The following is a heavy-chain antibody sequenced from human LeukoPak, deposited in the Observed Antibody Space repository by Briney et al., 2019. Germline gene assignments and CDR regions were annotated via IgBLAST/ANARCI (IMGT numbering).Heavy chain of an antibody. CDR3: TTDRGDYGSGTYEIYYYYMDV. D-gene: IGHD3-10*01. V-gene: IGHV3-15*01. J-gene: IGHJ6*03. Sequence: PGGSLRLSCAASGFTFSNAWMSWVRQAPGKGREWVGRIKSKTDGGTTDYAAPVKGRFTMSRDDSKNTPYLQMNSMTTEDTAVYYCTTDRGDYGSGTYEIYYYYMDVWGKGTTVTASS. CDR2: IKSKTDGGTT. CDR1: GFTFSNAW.